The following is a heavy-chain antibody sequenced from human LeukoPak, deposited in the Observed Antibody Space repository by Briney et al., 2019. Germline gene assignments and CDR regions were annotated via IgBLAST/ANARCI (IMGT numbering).Heavy chain of an antibody. CDR3: ARGKTYSSSRTYYMDV. V-gene: IGHV4-34*01. J-gene: IGHJ6*03. CDR1: GGSFSGYY. CDR2: INHSGST. D-gene: IGHD6-6*01. Sequence: SETLSLTCAVYGGSFSGYYWSWIRQLPGKGLEWIGEINHSGSTNYNPSLKSRVTISVDASKNQFSLKLSSVTAADTAVYYCARGKTYSSSRTYYMDVWGKGTTVTVSS.